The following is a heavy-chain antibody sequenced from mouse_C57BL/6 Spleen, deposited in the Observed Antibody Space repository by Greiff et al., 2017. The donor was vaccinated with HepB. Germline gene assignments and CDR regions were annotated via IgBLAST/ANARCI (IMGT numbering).Heavy chain of an antibody. CDR1: GYTFTSYW. J-gene: IGHJ2*01. D-gene: IGHD1-1*01. CDR3: ARVDYGSSYRDY. V-gene: IGHV1-64*01. Sequence: QVQLQQPGAELVKPGASVKLSCKAPGYTFTSYWMHWVKQRPGQGLEWIGMIHPNSGSTNYNEKFKSKATLTVDKSSSTAYMQLSSLTSEDSAVYYCARVDYGSSYRDYWGQGTTLTVSS. CDR2: IHPNSGST.